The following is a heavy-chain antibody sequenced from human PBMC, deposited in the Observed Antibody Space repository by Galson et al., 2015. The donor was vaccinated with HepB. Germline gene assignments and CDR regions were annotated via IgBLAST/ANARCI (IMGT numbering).Heavy chain of an antibody. Sequence: TLSLTCTVSGGSISSGGYYWSWIRQHPGKGLEWIGYIYYSGSTYYNPSLKSRVTISVDTSKNQFSLKLSSVTAADTAVYYCARAGVVPAAVDYWGQGTLVTVSS. V-gene: IGHV4-31*03. CDR1: GGSISSGGYY. CDR3: ARAGVVPAAVDY. CDR2: IYYSGST. J-gene: IGHJ4*02. D-gene: IGHD2-2*01.